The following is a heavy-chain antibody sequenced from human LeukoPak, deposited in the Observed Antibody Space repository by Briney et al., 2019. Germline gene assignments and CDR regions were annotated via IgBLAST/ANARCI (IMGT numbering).Heavy chain of an antibody. V-gene: IGHV3-21*01. D-gene: IGHD3-3*01. J-gene: IGHJ4*02. CDR3: ARNPDYDFWSGPYPPDY. CDR1: GFTFSSYS. Sequence: GGSLRLSCAASGFTFSSYSMNCVRQAPGKGLDFVSSISNSSSYIYYADSVKGRFTISRDNAKNSLYLQMNSLRAEDTAVYYCARNPDYDFWSGPYPPDYWGQGSLVTVSS. CDR2: ISNSSSYI.